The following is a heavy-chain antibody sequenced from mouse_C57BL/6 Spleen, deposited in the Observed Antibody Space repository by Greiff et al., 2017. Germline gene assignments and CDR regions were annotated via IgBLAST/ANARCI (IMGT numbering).Heavy chain of an antibody. V-gene: IGHV1-64*01. CDR1: GYTFTSYW. J-gene: IGHJ4*01. CDR2: IHPNSGST. Sequence: QVQLQQPGAELVKPGASVKLSCKASGYTFTSYWMHWVKQRPGQGLEWIGMIHPNSGSTNYNEKFKSKATLPVDKSSSTAYMQLSSLTSEDSAVYYCARNREDYAMDYWGQGTSVTVSS. CDR3: ARNREDYAMDY.